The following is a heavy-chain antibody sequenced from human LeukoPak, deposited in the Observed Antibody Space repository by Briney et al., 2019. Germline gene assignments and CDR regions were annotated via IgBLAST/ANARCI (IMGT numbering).Heavy chain of an antibody. D-gene: IGHD5-24*01. V-gene: IGHV1-3*01. CDR2: INAGNGNT. CDR1: GYTFTSYA. Sequence: GASVKVSCKASGYTFTSYAMHWVRQAPGQRLEWMGWINAGNGNTKYSQKFQGRVTITTDTSTSTAYMELRSLRSDDTAVYYCARDQGYNPPPGFDYWGQGTLVTVSS. J-gene: IGHJ4*02. CDR3: ARDQGYNPPPGFDY.